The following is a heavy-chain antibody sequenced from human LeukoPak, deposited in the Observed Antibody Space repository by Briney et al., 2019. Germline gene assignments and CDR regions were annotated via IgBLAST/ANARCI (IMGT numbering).Heavy chain of an antibody. CDR1: GFTFSNYG. D-gene: IGHD5-18*01. CDR2: IRNDGSNQ. V-gene: IGHV3-30*02. CDR3: AKQGVPVDTPVDY. J-gene: IGHJ4*02. Sequence: PGGSLRLSCAASGFTFSNYGIHWVRQTPGKGLEWVAFIRNDGSNQDYVDSVKGRFTISRDNSKNTLYLQMNSLRAEDTAVYYCAKQGVPVDTPVDYWGQGTLVTVSS.